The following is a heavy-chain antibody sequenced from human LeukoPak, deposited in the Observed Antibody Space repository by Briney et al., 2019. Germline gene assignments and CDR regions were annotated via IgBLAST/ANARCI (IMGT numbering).Heavy chain of an antibody. D-gene: IGHD2-2*01. CDR3: ARRGPCSTTSCYPV. CDR1: GGSFSGYY. V-gene: IGHV4-34*01. Sequence: SETLSLTCAVYGGSFSGYYWSWIRQPPGKGLEWIGEINHSGSTNYDPSLKSRVTISVDTSKNQFSLNLSSVTAADTAVYYCARRGPCSTTSCYPVWGKGTTVTVSS. J-gene: IGHJ6*04. CDR2: INHSGST.